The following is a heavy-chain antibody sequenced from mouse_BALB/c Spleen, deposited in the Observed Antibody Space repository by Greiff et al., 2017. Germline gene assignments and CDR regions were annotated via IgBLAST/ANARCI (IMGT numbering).Heavy chain of an antibody. V-gene: IGHV1-7*01. CDR2: INPSTGYT. CDR1: GYTFTSYW. D-gene: IGHD4-1*01. CDR3: ARSNPNLAY. Sequence: VQLQQSGAELAKPGASVKMSCKASGYTFTSYWMHWVKQRPGQGLEWIGYINPSTGYTEYNQKFKDKATLTADKSSSTAYMQLSSLTSEDSAVYYCARSNPNLAYWGQGTLVTVSA. J-gene: IGHJ3*01.